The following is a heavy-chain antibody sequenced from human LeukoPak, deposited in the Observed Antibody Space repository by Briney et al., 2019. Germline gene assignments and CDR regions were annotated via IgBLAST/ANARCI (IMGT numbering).Heavy chain of an antibody. CDR3: ARVRPNGWYVPFDY. D-gene: IGHD6-19*01. Sequence: SETLSLTCTVSGGSISSNYYYWGWIRQPPGKGLEWIGSIYYSGSTYYNPSLKSRVTISVDTSKNQFSLKLSSVTAADTAVYYSARVRPNGWYVPFDYWGQGTLVTVSS. V-gene: IGHV4-39*07. J-gene: IGHJ4*02. CDR2: IYYSGST. CDR1: GGSISSNYYY.